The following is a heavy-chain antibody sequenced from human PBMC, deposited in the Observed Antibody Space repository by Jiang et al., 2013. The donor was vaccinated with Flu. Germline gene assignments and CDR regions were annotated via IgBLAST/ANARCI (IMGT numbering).Heavy chain of an antibody. Sequence: VQLVESGPGLVKPSETLSLTCTVSGGSISSYYWSWIRQPPGKGLEWIGYIYYSGSTNYNPSLKSRVTISVDTSKNQFSLKLSSVTAADTAVYYCARDGDSPYYGMDVWGQGTTVTVSS. CDR2: IYYSGST. V-gene: IGHV4-59*01. CDR3: ARDGDSPYYGMDV. D-gene: IGHD4-17*01. J-gene: IGHJ6*02. CDR1: GGSISSYY.